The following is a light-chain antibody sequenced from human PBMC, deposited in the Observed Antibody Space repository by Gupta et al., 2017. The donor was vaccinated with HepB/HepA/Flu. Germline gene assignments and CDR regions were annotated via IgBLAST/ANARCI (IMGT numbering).Light chain of an antibody. CDR1: SSDIGGYNY. CDR2: DVS. V-gene: IGLV2-14*03. J-gene: IGLJ2*01. CDR3: SSRSINTVV. Sequence: QSALTQPASGSGSPGQSMPLSCTGTSSDIGGYNYVSWYQQHPGKAPKLMIYDVSSRPSGVSNRFSGSKSGNTASLTISGLQAEDEGNYYCSSRSINTVVFGGGTKVTVL.